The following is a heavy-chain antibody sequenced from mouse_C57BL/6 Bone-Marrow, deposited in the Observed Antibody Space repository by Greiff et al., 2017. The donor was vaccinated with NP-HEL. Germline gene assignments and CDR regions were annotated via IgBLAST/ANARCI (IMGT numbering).Heavy chain of an antibody. CDR1: GFTFSSYG. CDR2: ISSGGSYT. Sequence: EVQLQESGGDLVKPGGSLKLSCAASGFTFSSYGMSWVRQTPDKRLEWVATISSGGSYTYYPDSVKGRFTISTDNAKNTLYLQMSSLKSEDTAMYYCTSPYDYDVAWFAYWGQGTLVTVSA. J-gene: IGHJ3*01. CDR3: TSPYDYDVAWFAY. D-gene: IGHD2-4*01. V-gene: IGHV5-6*01.